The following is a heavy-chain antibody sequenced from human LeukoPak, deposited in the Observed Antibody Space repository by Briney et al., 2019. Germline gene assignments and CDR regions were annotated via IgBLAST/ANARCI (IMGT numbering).Heavy chain of an antibody. CDR1: GGSISGSSYY. V-gene: IGHV4-39*01. Sequence: SETLSLTCTVSGGSISGSSYYWAWIRQPPGKGLEWIGSGFYSGSAYYNPSLKSRLTISVDPSKNQFSLDLSSVTAADTAVYYCARLRGAMTPVTSDFDYWGQGTLVTVSS. CDR2: GFYSGSA. J-gene: IGHJ4*02. CDR3: ARLRGAMTPVTSDFDY. D-gene: IGHD4-17*01.